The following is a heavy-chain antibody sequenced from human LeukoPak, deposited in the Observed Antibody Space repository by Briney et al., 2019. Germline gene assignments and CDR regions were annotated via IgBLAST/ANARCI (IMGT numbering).Heavy chain of an antibody. CDR2: IIPILGIA. CDR3: ARSFGQQQFFDL. Sequence: SVKVSCKASGYTFTNYYIHWVRQAPGQGLEWMGRIIPILGIANYAQKFQGRVTITADKSTSTAYTELSSLRSEDTAVYYCARSFGQQQFFDLWGRGTLVTVSS. D-gene: IGHD3-16*01. V-gene: IGHV1-69*02. CDR1: GYTFTNYY. J-gene: IGHJ2*01.